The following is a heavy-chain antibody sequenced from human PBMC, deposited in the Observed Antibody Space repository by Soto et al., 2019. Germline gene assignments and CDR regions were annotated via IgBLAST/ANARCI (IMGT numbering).Heavy chain of an antibody. Sequence: SETLSLTCAVYGGCFSGYYCSWIRQPPGKGLEWIGEINHSGSTNYNPSLKSRVTISVDTSKNQFSLKLSSVTAADTAVYYCARVRYYGSGRHKSLKWFDPWGQGTLVTVSS. D-gene: IGHD3-10*01. CDR3: ARVRYYGSGRHKSLKWFDP. J-gene: IGHJ5*02. V-gene: IGHV4-34*01. CDR2: INHSGST. CDR1: GGCFSGYY.